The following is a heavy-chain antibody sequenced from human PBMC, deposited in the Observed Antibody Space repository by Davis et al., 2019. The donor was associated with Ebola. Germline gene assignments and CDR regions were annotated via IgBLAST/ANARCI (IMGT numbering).Heavy chain of an antibody. CDR2: IIPILNIA. J-gene: IGHJ6*02. CDR1: GGTFSSYA. CDR3: ARVREPHYDYYGMDV. D-gene: IGHD1-14*01. Sequence: SVKVSCKASGGTFSSYAISWVRQAPGQGLEWMGRIIPILNIANYAQKFQGRVTITADKSTSTAYMELSSLRSEDTAVYYCARVREPHYDYYGMDVWGQGTTVTVSS. V-gene: IGHV1-69*04.